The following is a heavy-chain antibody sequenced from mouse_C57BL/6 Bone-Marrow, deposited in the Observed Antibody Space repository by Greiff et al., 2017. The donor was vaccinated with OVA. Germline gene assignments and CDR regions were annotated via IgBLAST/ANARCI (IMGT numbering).Heavy chain of an antibody. Sequence: VQLQQPGAELVKPGASVKLSCKASGYTFTSYWMQWVKQRPGQGLEWIGEIDPSDSYTNYNQKFKGKATLTVDTSSSTAYMQLSSLTSEDSAVYYGARENYYGSSYAMDYWGQGTSVTVSS. CDR3: ARENYYGSSYAMDY. CDR1: GYTFTSYW. D-gene: IGHD1-1*01. J-gene: IGHJ4*01. V-gene: IGHV1-50*01. CDR2: IDPSDSYT.